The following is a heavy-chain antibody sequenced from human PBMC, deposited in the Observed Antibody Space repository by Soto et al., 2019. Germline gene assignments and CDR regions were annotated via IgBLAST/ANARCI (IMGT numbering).Heavy chain of an antibody. V-gene: IGHV4-39*01. D-gene: IGHD6-19*01. Sequence: QLQLQESGPGLVKPSETLSLTCTVSGGSISSSSYYWGWIRQPPGKGLEWIGSIYYSGSTYYNPPLQSRVTLSVDTSKHQCSLRLSSVTAADTSVYYCARHVAGYSSGLDYWGQGTLVTVSS. J-gene: IGHJ4*02. CDR3: ARHVAGYSSGLDY. CDR1: GGSISSSSYY. CDR2: IYYSGST.